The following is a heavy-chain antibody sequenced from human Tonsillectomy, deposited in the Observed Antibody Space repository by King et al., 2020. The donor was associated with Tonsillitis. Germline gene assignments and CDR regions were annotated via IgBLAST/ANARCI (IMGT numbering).Heavy chain of an antibody. J-gene: IGHJ4*02. CDR1: GFTFSSYW. V-gene: IGHV3-7*01. Sequence: VQLVQSGGGLVQPGGSLRLSCAASGFTFSSYWMSWVRQAPGKGLEWVANIKQDGSEKYYVDSVKGRFTISRDNAKNSLYLQMNSLRAEYTAVYYCASHGDYDFWSGYPLYFDYWGQGTLVTVSS. CDR3: ASHGDYDFWSGYPLYFDY. CDR2: IKQDGSEK. D-gene: IGHD3-3*01.